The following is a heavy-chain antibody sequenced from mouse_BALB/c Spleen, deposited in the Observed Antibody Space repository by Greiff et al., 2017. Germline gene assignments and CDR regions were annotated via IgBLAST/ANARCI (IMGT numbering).Heavy chain of an antibody. CDR2: IWSGGST. V-gene: IGHV2-4-1*01. D-gene: IGHD1-2*01. CDR3: ASSRITTAGYYYAMDY. CDR1: GFSLTSYG. J-gene: IGHJ4*01. Sequence: VKLQESGPGLVQPSQSLSITCTVSGFSLTSYGVHWVRQSPGKGLEWLGVIWSGGSTDYNAAFISRLSISKDNSKSQVFFKMNSLQADDTAIYYCASSRITTAGYYYAMDYWGQGTSVTVSS.